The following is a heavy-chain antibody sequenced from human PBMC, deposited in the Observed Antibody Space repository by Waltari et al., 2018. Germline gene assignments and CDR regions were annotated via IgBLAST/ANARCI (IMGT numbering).Heavy chain of an antibody. CDR2: IYYSGRT. Sequence: QLQLQESGPGLVKPSETLSLTCTVSGGSISSSSYYWGWIRQPPGKGLEWIGSIYYSGRTYHNPSLKSRVTISVDTSKNQFSLKLSSVTAADTAVYYCARARIIKYYYYMDVWGKGTTVTVSS. J-gene: IGHJ6*03. CDR1: GGSISSSSYY. V-gene: IGHV4-39*01. CDR3: ARARIIKYYYYMDV.